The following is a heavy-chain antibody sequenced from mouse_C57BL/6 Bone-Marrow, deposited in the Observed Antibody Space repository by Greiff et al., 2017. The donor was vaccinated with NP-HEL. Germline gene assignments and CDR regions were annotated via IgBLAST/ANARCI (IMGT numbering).Heavy chain of an antibody. J-gene: IGHJ2*01. D-gene: IGHD2-5*01. CDR3: TRGPYSTNFDY. V-gene: IGHV1-15*01. Sequence: QVQLKQSGAELVRPGASVTLSCKASGYTFTDYEMHWVKQTPVHGLEWIGAIDPETGGTAYNQKFKGKAILTADKSSSTAYMELRSLTSEDSAVYYCTRGPYSTNFDYWGQGTTLTVSS. CDR2: IDPETGGT. CDR1: GYTFTDYE.